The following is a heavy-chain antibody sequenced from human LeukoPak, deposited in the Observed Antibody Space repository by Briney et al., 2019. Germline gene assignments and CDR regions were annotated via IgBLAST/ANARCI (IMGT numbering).Heavy chain of an antibody. CDR2: ISGSGSNT. CDR3: AKTGDYFDSSGYYRPDAFDI. J-gene: IGHJ3*02. Sequence: GGSLRLSCAASGFTFSSYAMSWVRQAPGKGLEWVSAISGSGSNTYYTDSVKGRFTISRDNSQNTLYLQMNSLRAEDTAVYYCAKTGDYFDSSGYYRPDAFDIWGRGTMVTVSS. D-gene: IGHD3-22*01. V-gene: IGHV3-23*01. CDR1: GFTFSSYA.